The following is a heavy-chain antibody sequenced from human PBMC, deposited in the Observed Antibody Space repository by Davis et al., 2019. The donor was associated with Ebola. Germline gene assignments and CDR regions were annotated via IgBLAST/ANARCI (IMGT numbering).Heavy chain of an antibody. CDR2: INPNSGGT. D-gene: IGHD2-2*01. J-gene: IGHJ6*02. Sequence: ASVPVSCMASGYTFTGYYMHWVRQAPGQGLEWMGWINPNSGGTNYAQKFQGWVTMTRDTSISTAYMELSRLRSDDTAVYYCAREGCSSTSCIYYYGMDVWGQGTTVTVSS. CDR3: AREGCSSTSCIYYYGMDV. CDR1: GYTFTGYY. V-gene: IGHV1-2*04.